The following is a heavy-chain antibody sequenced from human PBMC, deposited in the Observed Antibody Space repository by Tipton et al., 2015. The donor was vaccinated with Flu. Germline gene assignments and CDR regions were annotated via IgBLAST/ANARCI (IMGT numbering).Heavy chain of an antibody. V-gene: IGHV4-61*02. CDR2: IYTTEDT. CDR3: AREFLFFGELSTAYYFDS. J-gene: IGHJ4*02. D-gene: IGHD3-16*01. CDR1: GGSVSSGRYY. Sequence: TLSLTCTVSGGSVSSGRYYWSWLRQTAGKGLEWIGRIYTTEDTNYNPSLESRVTMSVDTSKKQFSLKLKSMTAADTAVYYCAREFLFFGELSTAYYFDSWGQGTLVTVSS.